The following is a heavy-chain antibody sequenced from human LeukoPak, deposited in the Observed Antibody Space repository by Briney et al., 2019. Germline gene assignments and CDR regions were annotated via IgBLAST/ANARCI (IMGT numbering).Heavy chain of an antibody. D-gene: IGHD3-16*01. J-gene: IGHJ6*02. Sequence: GGSQRLSCAASGFTFSSYWMNWARQAPGKGLEWVASINHNGNVNYYVDSVKGRFTISRDNAKNSLYLQMSNLRAEDTAVYFCARGGGLDVWGQGATVTVSS. CDR1: GFTFSSYW. CDR3: ARGGGLDV. CDR2: INHNGNVN. V-gene: IGHV3-7*03.